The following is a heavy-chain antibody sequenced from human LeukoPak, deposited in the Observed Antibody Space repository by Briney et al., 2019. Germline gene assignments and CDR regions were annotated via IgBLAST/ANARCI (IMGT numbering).Heavy chain of an antibody. V-gene: IGHV4-39*07. Sequence: SQTLSLTCTVSGGSVSSSGYYWAWIRQPPGKGLEWIGTIYYSGSTYYNPSLKSRVTISVDTSKNQFSLKLSSVTAADTAVYYCARTVDSSGWYPYYYYMDVWGKGTTVTVSS. CDR3: ARTVDSSGWYPYYYYMDV. CDR2: IYYSGST. CDR1: GGSVSSSGYY. J-gene: IGHJ6*03. D-gene: IGHD6-19*01.